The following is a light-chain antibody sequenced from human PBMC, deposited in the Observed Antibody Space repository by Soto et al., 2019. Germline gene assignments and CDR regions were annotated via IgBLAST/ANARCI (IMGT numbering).Light chain of an antibody. V-gene: IGLV2-11*01. J-gene: IGLJ3*02. CDR1: SSEVGGYNY. CDR2: DVS. CDR3: CSYAGSYTWV. Sequence: QSVLTQPRSVSVSPGQSVTISCTGTSSEVGGYNYVSWYQQHPGKAPKLMIYDVSKRPSGVPDRFSGSKSGNTASLTISGLQAEDEADYYCCSYAGSYTWVFGGGTKLTVL.